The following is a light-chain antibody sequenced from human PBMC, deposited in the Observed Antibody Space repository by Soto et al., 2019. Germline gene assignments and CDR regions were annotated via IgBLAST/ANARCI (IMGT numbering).Light chain of an antibody. J-gene: IGKJ2*01. CDR3: QHYNSYPYT. Sequence: DIQMTQSPSTLSASVGDRVTITCRASESISSWLAWYQQKPGKAPKLLIYRASGLQSGVPSRFSGSGYGTEFTLTISSLQPDDFSTYYFQHYNSYPYTFGQGTELEIK. CDR2: RAS. CDR1: ESISSW. V-gene: IGKV1-5*03.